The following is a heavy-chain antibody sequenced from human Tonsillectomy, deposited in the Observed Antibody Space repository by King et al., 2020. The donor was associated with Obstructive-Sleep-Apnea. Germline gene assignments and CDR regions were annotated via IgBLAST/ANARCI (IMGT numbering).Heavy chain of an antibody. V-gene: IGHV3-11*06. J-gene: IGHJ6*02. CDR3: TRWYDVWSGPPMDV. CDR1: GFTFSDYY. CDR2: VSSHSSYT. Sequence: VQLVESGGGLVKPGGSLTLSCAASGFTFSDYYMSWIRQAPGKGLEWVSHVSSHSSYTNYADSVRGRFTISRDNADNSLSLRMNSLTAEDTGVYFCTRWYDVWSGPPMDVWGQGTTVSVSS. D-gene: IGHD3-3*01.